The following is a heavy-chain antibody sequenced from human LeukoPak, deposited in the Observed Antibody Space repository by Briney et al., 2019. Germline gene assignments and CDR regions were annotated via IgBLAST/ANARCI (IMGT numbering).Heavy chain of an antibody. V-gene: IGHV4-38-2*01. J-gene: IGHJ6*03. CDR2: IYHSGST. Sequence: SETLSLTCVVSSYSISSGYYWGWFRQPPGKGLEWIGCIYHSGSTHFNPSLKSRVTILVDTSKNQLSLKVSSVTAADTAVYYCARQGGSNSPYYYYYMDVWGKGTTVTVSS. D-gene: IGHD6-13*01. CDR3: ARQGGSNSPYYYYYMDV. CDR1: SYSISSGYY.